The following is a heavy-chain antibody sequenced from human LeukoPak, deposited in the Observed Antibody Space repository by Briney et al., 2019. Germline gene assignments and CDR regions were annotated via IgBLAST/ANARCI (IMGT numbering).Heavy chain of an antibody. V-gene: IGHV4-59*12. J-gene: IGHJ5*02. D-gene: IGHD2-15*01. CDR3: ARLVVAATRGNWFDP. CDR2: IYYSGST. CDR1: GGSISSYY. Sequence: PSETLSLTCTVSGGSISSYYWSWIRQPPGKGLEWIGYIYYSGSTNYNPSLKSRVTISVDTSKNQFSLKLSSVTAADTAVYYCARLVVAATRGNWFDPWGQGTLVTVSS.